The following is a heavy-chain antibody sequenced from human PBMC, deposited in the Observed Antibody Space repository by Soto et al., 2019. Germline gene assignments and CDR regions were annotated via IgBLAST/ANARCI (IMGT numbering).Heavy chain of an antibody. J-gene: IGHJ4*02. Sequence: QVQLQESGPGLVKPSGTLSLTCTVSGVSISSHDWWTWVRQPPGKGLEWIGESHQSGNTNYNSSLGSRVTRSVDKSKNQFSLRLSSVTVADTAVYYCATRDNMKFYWGQGTLVTVSS. D-gene: IGHD1-20*01. V-gene: IGHV4-4*02. CDR2: SHQSGNT. CDR1: GVSISSHDW. CDR3: ATRDNMKFY.